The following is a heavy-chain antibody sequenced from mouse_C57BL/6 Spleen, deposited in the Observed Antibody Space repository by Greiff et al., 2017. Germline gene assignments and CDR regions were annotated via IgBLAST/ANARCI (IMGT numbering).Heavy chain of an antibody. CDR2: INPGSGGT. Sequence: VTLMESGAELVRPGTSVKVSCKASGYAFTNYLIEWVKQRPGQGLEWIGVINPGSGGTNYNEKFKGKATLTADKSSSTAYMQLSSLTSEDSAVYFCARSYDGFDYWGQGTTLTVSS. CDR3: ARSYDGFDY. CDR1: GYAFTNYL. V-gene: IGHV1-54*01. D-gene: IGHD2-12*01. J-gene: IGHJ2*01.